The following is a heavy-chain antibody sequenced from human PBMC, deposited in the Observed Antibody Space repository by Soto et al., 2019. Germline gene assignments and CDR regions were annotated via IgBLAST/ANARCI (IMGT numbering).Heavy chain of an antibody. Sequence: QVQLVQSGAEVKKPGSSVTVSCKASGGTFSSYTISWVRQAPGQVLEWMGGIIPIFGTANYAQKFQGRVTITADESTRTAYMELSSLRSEDTAVYYCARGNHRWLQLWYFDLWGRGTLVTVSS. CDR1: GGTFSSYT. CDR3: ARGNHRWLQLWYFDL. D-gene: IGHD5-12*01. J-gene: IGHJ2*01. V-gene: IGHV1-69*12. CDR2: IIPIFGTA.